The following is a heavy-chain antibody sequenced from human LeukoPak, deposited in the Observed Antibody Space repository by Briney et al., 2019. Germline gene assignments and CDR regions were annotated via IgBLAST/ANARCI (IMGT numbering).Heavy chain of an antibody. Sequence: PGGSLRLSCAASGFTFSSYAMSRVRQAPGKGLEWVSAISGSGGSTYYADSVKGRFTISRDNSKNTLYLQMNSLRAEDTAVYYCAKSPRAGLYYYYGMDVWGQGTTVTVSS. J-gene: IGHJ6*02. CDR2: ISGSGGST. V-gene: IGHV3-23*01. CDR1: GFTFSSYA. CDR3: AKSPRAGLYYYYGMDV.